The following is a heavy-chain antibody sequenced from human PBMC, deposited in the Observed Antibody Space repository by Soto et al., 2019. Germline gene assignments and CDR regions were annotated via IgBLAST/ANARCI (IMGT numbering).Heavy chain of an antibody. CDR2: ITPFSGDV. V-gene: IGHV1-45*02. Sequence: QMQLVQSGAEVKRTGSSVTVSCKALGNTFTYRYLHWVRQAPGQALEWMGWITPFSGDVHYAQKFQERVTITRDRSISTAYMRMSSLRSDDTDMYYCATGGAGSGPFTWELPDHWGQGTLVTVSS. CDR1: GNTFTYRY. CDR3: ATGGAGSGPFTWELPDH. J-gene: IGHJ4*02. D-gene: IGHD1-26*01.